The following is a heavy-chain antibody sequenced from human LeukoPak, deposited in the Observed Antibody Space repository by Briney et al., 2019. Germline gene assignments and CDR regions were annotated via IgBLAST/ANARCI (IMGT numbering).Heavy chain of an antibody. V-gene: IGHV4-4*07. D-gene: IGHD3-10*01. CDR1: GGSLSSYY. CDR3: ASVLWLGAFDI. J-gene: IGHJ3*02. Sequence: PSETLSLTCTVSGGSLSSYYWNWIRQPAGKGLEWIGRIYTSGSTNYNPSLKSRVTMSVDTSKNQFSLKLSSVTAADTAVYYCASVLWLGAFDIWGQGTMVTVSS. CDR2: IYTSGST.